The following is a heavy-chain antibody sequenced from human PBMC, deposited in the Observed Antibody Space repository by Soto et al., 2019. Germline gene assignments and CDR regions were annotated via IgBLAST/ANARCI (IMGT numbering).Heavy chain of an antibody. V-gene: IGHV1-8*01. D-gene: IGHD4-17*01. CDR3: ARGVKYGAYSKWFDP. CDR2: MNPNSGNT. J-gene: IGHJ5*02. CDR1: GYTFTSYD. Sequence: ASVKVSCKASGYTFTSYDINWVRQATGQGLEYLGWMNPNSGNTGYVQKFQGRVTMTWDSSITTAYMELSSLRSEDTAVYFCARGVKYGAYSKWFDPWGQGTLVTVSS.